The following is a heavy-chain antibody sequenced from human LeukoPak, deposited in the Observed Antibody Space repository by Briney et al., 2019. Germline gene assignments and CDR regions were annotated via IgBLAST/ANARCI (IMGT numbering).Heavy chain of an antibody. J-gene: IGHJ4*02. Sequence: PGGSLRLSCAASGFTFSGFSMNWVRQTPGKGLEWVSSISSRSSNIYYADSMKGRFTISRDNAKNSLYLQTNSLRAEDTAVYYCARVGEQLGFDYWGQGTLVTVSS. CDR2: ISSRSSNI. D-gene: IGHD3-10*01. CDR3: ARVGEQLGFDY. V-gene: IGHV3-21*01. CDR1: GFTFSGFS.